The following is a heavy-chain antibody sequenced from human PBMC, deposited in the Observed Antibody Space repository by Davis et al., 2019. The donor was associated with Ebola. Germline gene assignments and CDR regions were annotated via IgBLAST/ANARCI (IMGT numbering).Heavy chain of an antibody. J-gene: IGHJ6*02. CDR1: GFTFSGSA. V-gene: IGHV3-73*01. CDR2: IRSKANSYAT. CDR3: AKDHCSGGSCYFYADGMDV. Sequence: GESLKISCAASGFTFSGSAMHWVRQASGKGLEWVGRIRSKANSYATAYAASVKGRFTISRDDSKNTAYLQMNSLKTEDTAVYYCAKDHCSGGSCYFYADGMDVWGQGTTVTVSS. D-gene: IGHD2-15*01.